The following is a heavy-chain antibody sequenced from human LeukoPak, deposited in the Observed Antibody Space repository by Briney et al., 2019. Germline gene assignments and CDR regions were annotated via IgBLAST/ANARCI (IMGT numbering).Heavy chain of an antibody. Sequence: PGGSLRLSCTASGFTFNNYAMYWVRQAPRKGLEWVAGIFGSGGSAHYADSVKGRFTISRDNSKNTVYLQMDSLRGEDTAVYYCAKTTTGYSSGPYPGWPADYWGQGALVTVSS. J-gene: IGHJ4*02. CDR2: IFGSGGSA. D-gene: IGHD3-22*01. V-gene: IGHV3-23*01. CDR1: GFTFNNYA. CDR3: AKTTTGYSSGPYPGWPADY.